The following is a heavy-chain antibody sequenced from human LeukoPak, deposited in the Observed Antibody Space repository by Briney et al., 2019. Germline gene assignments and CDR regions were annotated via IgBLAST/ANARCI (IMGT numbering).Heavy chain of an antibody. V-gene: IGHV3-48*01. CDR3: ARLHDMVSGFDP. Sequence: GGSLRLSCAASGFSFSSYSMNWVRQAPGKGLEWVSYISSSSSTIYYADSVKGRSTISRDNAKNSLYLQMNSLRAEDTAVYYCARLHDMVSGFDPWGQGTLVTVSS. J-gene: IGHJ5*02. CDR1: GFSFSSYS. CDR2: ISSSSSTI. D-gene: IGHD5/OR15-5a*01.